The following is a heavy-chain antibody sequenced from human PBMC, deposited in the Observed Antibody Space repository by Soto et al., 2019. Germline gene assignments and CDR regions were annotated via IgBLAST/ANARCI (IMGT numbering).Heavy chain of an antibody. D-gene: IGHD2-2*01. Sequence: PGGSLRLSCAASGFTFSSYGMHWVRQAPGKGLEWVSVVYSGSGTDETHYADSVKGRFTISRDYSEDTLLLQMNNLRVEDTALYFCASRVPNYCAAGRSCYAYFDYWGQGTLVTVSS. CDR3: ASRVPNYCAAGRSCYAYFDY. V-gene: IGHV3-NL1*01. J-gene: IGHJ4*02. CDR1: GFTFSSYG. CDR2: VYSGSGTDET.